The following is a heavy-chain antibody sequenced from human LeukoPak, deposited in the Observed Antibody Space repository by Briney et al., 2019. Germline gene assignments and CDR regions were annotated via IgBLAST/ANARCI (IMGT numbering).Heavy chain of an antibody. J-gene: IGHJ6*03. CDR2: ISSSTSYI. CDR1: GLTFTFYS. V-gene: IGHV3-21*01. D-gene: IGHD3-16*02. Sequence: GGSLRLPCAASGLTFTFYSVTWSPQAPGKGLEWVSSISSSTSYIYYADSVKGRFTISRDNAKNSLYLQMNSLRAEDTAVYYCAPRIDMDVWGKGTTVTVSS. CDR3: APRIDMDV.